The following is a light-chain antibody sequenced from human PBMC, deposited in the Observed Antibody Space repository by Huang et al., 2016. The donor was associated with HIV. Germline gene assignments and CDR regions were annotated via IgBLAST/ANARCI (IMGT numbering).Light chain of an antibody. V-gene: IGKV1-13*02. Sequence: AIQLTQSPSSLSASAGDSVTITCRASQDISSALAWYQQKPGKAPKLLIYDASSLESGVPSRFSGSASGTDFTLAISSLQPEDFATYYCQQFSVFGGGTKVEIK. CDR1: QDISSA. J-gene: IGKJ4*01. CDR3: QQFSV. CDR2: DAS.